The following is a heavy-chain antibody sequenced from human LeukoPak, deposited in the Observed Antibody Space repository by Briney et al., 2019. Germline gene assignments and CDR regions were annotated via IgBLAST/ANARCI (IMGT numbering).Heavy chain of an antibody. Sequence: GGTLRLSCTVSGFTFCDYAMSWVRQAPGKGVGWVGFIRSKAYGGTTEYASSVKGRFTFSRDDSKTIAYLQMNSLKTEDTAVYYCTRVRELLYYYYGMDVWGQGTTVTVSS. V-gene: IGHV3-49*04. CDR1: GFTFCDYA. D-gene: IGHD1-26*01. J-gene: IGHJ6*02. CDR3: TRVRELLYYYYGMDV. CDR2: IRSKAYGGTT.